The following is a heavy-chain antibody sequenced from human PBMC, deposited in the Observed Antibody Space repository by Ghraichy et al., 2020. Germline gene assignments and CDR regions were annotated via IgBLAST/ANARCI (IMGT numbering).Heavy chain of an antibody. J-gene: IGHJ5*02. CDR2: MYYSGAS. CDR3: ARDHANYYDDWFDP. D-gene: IGHD3-22*01. Sequence: LETLSLTCAVSGYSIGSGYYWAWIRQPPGKGLEWIGSMYYSGASHYSPSLKSRVTISLDTSKNQFSLKLSSVTAADTAVYYCARDHANYYDDWFDPWGQGTLVTVSS. V-gene: IGHV4-38-2*02. CDR1: GYSIGSGYY.